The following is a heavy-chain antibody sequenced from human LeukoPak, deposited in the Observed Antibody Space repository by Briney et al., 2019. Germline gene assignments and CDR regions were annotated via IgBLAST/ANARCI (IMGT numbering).Heavy chain of an antibody. CDR3: ARDGGDRLY. CDR2: ISSSSTYI. CDR1: GFTFSSYR. J-gene: IGHJ4*02. Sequence: PGESLRLSCAASGFTFSSYRMNWVRQAPGKGLEWVSCISSSSTYIYYADSVKGRFTISRDNAKNSLYLRMNSLRAEDTAVYYCARDGGDRLYWGQGTLVTVSS. D-gene: IGHD2-21*02. V-gene: IGHV3-21*01.